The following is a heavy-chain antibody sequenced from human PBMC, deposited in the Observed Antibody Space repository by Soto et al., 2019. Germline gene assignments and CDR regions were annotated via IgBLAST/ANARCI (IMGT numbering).Heavy chain of an antibody. V-gene: IGHV1-18*01. CDR1: GYTFIRYG. CDR2: ISPYNDYT. Sequence: QVQLVQSAAEVKKPGASVKVTCKASGYTFIRYGITWVRQAPGQGLEWVGWISPYNDYTEYAQKFHGRVTMTTDTSTRTVTCALRGLRSDDTAVYYCARGGYYANFWKKLNYYGLDVWGQGTTVTVSS. CDR3: ARGGYYANFWKKLNYYGLDV. J-gene: IGHJ6*02. D-gene: IGHD3-16*01.